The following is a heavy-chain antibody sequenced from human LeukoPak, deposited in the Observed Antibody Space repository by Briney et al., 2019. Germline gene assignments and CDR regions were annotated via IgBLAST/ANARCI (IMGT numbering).Heavy chain of an antibody. Sequence: ASETLSLTCAVYGGSFSDYYWTWLRQPPGKGLEWLGQISHSGNTHSNPSLKSRVTISVDTSKKQFSLKLRSATAADTALYYCVRGGVAAPGAGAFDIWGQGTMVTVSS. CDR2: ISHSGNT. V-gene: IGHV4-34*01. CDR3: VRGGVAAPGAGAFDI. J-gene: IGHJ3*02. D-gene: IGHD3-10*01. CDR1: GGSFSDYY.